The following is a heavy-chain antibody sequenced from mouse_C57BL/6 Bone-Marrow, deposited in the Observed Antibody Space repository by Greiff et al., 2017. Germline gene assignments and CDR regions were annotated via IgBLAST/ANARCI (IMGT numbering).Heavy chain of an antibody. CDR2: IDPNSGGT. D-gene: IGHD2-3*01. V-gene: IGHV1-72*01. J-gene: IGHJ3*01. CDR1: GYTFTSYW. Sequence: QVQLKQPGAELVKPGASVKLSCKASGYTFTSYWMHWVKQRPGRGLEWIGRIDPNSGGTKYNEKFKGKATLTVDKPSSTAYMQLSSLTSEDSAVXYCASERWLLETWFAYWGQGTLVTVSA. CDR3: ASERWLLETWFAY.